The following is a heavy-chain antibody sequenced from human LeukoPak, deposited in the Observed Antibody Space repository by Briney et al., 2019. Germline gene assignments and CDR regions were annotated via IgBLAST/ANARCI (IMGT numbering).Heavy chain of an antibody. CDR1: GGSISSHY. CDR2: IYYSGST. D-gene: IGHD3-22*01. V-gene: IGHV4-59*11. Sequence: SETLSLTCTVSGGSISSHYLSWIRQPPGKGLEWMGYIYYSGSTNYNPSLKSRVTISVDTSKNQFSLKLTSVTAADTAVYYCARGVDYYDSSGYGYYYYYMDVRGKGTTVTVSS. J-gene: IGHJ6*03. CDR3: ARGVDYYDSSGYGYYYYYMDV.